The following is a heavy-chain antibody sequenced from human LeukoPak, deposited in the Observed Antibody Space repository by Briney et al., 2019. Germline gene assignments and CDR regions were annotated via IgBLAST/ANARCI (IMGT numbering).Heavy chain of an antibody. CDR2: ISAYNGNT. Sequence: VASVTVSFTASGYTFTIYGISWVRQAPGQGRERMGWISAYNGNTNYAQKLQGRVTMTTDTSTSTAYMELRRLRSDDTAVYYCARAGPYCSSTSCYAAYWGQGTLVTVSS. CDR1: GYTFTIYG. J-gene: IGHJ4*02. CDR3: ARAGPYCSSTSCYAAY. D-gene: IGHD2-2*01. V-gene: IGHV1-18*01.